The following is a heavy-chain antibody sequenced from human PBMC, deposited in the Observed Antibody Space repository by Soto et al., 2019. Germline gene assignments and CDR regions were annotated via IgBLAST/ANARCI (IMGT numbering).Heavy chain of an antibody. CDR1: GYSFTGFY. Sequence: ASVKVSCKASGYSFTGFYIHWVRQAPGQGLEWMGWVNPNSGGAHYAQKFQGRVTMTKDTSVTSAYIEVTRLRPDDTAVYYCARANSGADDELDYCGPGIPVTVYS. D-gene: IGHD2-15*01. CDR2: VNPNSGGA. CDR3: ARANSGADDELDY. J-gene: IGHJ4*02. V-gene: IGHV1-2*02.